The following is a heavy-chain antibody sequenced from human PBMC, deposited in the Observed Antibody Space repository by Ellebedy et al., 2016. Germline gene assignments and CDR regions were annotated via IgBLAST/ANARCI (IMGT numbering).Heavy chain of an antibody. D-gene: IGHD4-17*01. CDR3: AKDRDDDGDFVFDS. V-gene: IGHV3-23*01. Sequence: GESLKISXAASGFTFSSYVMSWVRQAPGKGLKWVSGLSRSGDTTYYADSVKGRFTISRGNPKNTLYLQMNSLRVEDTAVYYCAKDRDDDGDFVFDSWGQGILVTVSA. J-gene: IGHJ4*02. CDR2: LSRSGDTT. CDR1: GFTFSSYV.